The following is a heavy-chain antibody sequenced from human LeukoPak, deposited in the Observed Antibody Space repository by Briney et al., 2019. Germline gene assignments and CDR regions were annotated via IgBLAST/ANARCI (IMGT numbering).Heavy chain of an antibody. Sequence: SETLSLTCTVSGGSISSSSYYWGWIRQPPGKGLEWIGSIYYSGSTYYNPSLKSRVTISVDMSKNQFSLKLSSVTAADTAVYYCARALYDILTGYYRAPYYYYGMDVWGQGTTVTVSS. CDR1: GGSISSSSYY. J-gene: IGHJ6*02. D-gene: IGHD3-9*01. V-gene: IGHV4-39*01. CDR3: ARALYDILTGYYRAPYYYYGMDV. CDR2: IYYSGST.